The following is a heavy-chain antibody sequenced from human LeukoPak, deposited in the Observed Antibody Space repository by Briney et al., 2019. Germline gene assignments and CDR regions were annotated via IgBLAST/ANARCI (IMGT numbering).Heavy chain of an antibody. CDR1: GFTFDDYA. V-gene: IGHV3-9*01. D-gene: IGHD4-17*01. CDR2: ISWNSGSI. Sequence: GGSLRRSCAASGFTFDDYAMHWVRQAPGKGLEWVSGISWNSGSIGYADSVKGRFTISRDNAKNSLYLQMNSLRAEDTALYYCAKGGDYVSGYFDYWGQGTLVTVSS. CDR3: AKGGDYVSGYFDY. J-gene: IGHJ4*02.